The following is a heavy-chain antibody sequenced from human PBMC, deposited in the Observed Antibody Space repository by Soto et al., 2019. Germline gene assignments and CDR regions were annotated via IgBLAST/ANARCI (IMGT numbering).Heavy chain of an antibody. CDR3: ARDSGYSYGPFDY. J-gene: IGHJ4*02. D-gene: IGHD5-18*01. V-gene: IGHV3-48*01. CDR2: ISSSSSTI. CDR1: GFTFSSYS. Sequence: GGSLRLSCAASGFTFSSYSMNWVRQAPGKGLEWVSYISSSSSTIYYADSVRGRFTISRDNATNSLYLQMNSLRAEDTAVYYCARDSGYSYGPFDYWGQGTLVTVSS.